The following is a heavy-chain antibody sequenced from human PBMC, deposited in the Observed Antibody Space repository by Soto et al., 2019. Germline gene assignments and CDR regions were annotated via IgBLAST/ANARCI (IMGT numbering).Heavy chain of an antibody. D-gene: IGHD3-3*02. CDR1: GYTFTSYY. CDR3: ERGDSIHHHNELHYGFEP. J-gene: IGHJ5*02. CDR2: INPSGGST. Sequence: VQVSCKASGYTFTSYYMHWVRQAPGQGLEWMGIINPSGGSTSYAQKFQGRVTMTRGTSTSTVYMELSSLRSEDTAVYYCERGDSIHHHNELHYGFEPWGQGTLVTVS. V-gene: IGHV1-46*01.